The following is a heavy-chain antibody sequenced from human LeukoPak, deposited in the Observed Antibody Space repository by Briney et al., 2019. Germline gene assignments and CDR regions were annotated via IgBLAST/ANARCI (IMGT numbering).Heavy chain of an antibody. V-gene: IGHV3-74*01. J-gene: IGHJ5*02. CDR1: GFTFRRYW. CDR3: ARDRPHNWFDP. CDR2: IDNDGNSP. Sequence: PGGSLRLSCAASGFTFRRYWMHWVRQAPGKGLVWVSRIDNDGNSPTYADSVKGRFTISRDNAKNTLYLQMNNLRAEDTAIYYCARDRPHNWFDPWGQGTLVTVSS.